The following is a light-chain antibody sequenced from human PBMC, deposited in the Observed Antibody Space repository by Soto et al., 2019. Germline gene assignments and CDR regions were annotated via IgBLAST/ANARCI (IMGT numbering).Light chain of an antibody. CDR1: SSNIGSET. Sequence: QSVLTQPPSASGTPGQRVTISCSGSSSNIGSETVNWYQQVPGTAPKLLIYANNQRPSGVPDRFSVSKSGTSASLAIGGLQSEDEAGYCGAAWDASLKGWVFGGGTKLTVL. V-gene: IGLV1-44*01. J-gene: IGLJ3*02. CDR2: ANN. CDR3: AAWDASLKGWV.